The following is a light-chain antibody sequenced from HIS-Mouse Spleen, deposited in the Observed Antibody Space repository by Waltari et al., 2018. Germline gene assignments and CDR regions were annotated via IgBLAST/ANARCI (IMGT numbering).Light chain of an antibody. Sequence: AIRMTQSPSSFSASTGDRVTIPCRASQGISSYLAWYPQKPGKAPKLLIYAAATLQSGVPSRFSGSGSGTDFTLTISCLQSEDFATYYCQQYYSYPRTFGQGTKVEIK. CDR2: AAA. CDR1: QGISSY. J-gene: IGKJ1*01. CDR3: QQYYSYPRT. V-gene: IGKV1-8*01.